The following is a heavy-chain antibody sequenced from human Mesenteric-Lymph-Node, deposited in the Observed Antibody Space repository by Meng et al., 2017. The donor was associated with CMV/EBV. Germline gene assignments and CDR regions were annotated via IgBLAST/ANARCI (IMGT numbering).Heavy chain of an antibody. V-gene: IGHV4-34*01. J-gene: IGHJ5*02. D-gene: IGHD1-26*01. CDR2: INHSGST. Sequence: ESLKISCAVYGGSFSGYYWSWIRQPPGKGLEWIGEINHSGSTNYNPSLKSRVTISVDTSKDQFSLKLSSVTAADTALYYCARGLVGSIYGHLKWFDPWGQGILVTVSS. CDR3: ARGLVGSIYGHLKWFDP. CDR1: GGSFSGYY.